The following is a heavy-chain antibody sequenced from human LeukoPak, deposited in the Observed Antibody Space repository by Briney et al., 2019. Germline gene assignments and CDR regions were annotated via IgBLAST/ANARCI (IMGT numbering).Heavy chain of an antibody. Sequence: SETLSLTCTVYGGALSGYYWSWIRQPPGKGLEWIGEINHSGSTNYNPSLKSRVTISVDTSKNQFSLKLSSVTAADTAVYYCARHSTTMVRGVIITWGQGTLVTVSS. CDR1: GGALSGYY. D-gene: IGHD3-10*01. J-gene: IGHJ5*02. V-gene: IGHV4-34*01. CDR3: ARHSTTMVRGVIIT. CDR2: INHSGST.